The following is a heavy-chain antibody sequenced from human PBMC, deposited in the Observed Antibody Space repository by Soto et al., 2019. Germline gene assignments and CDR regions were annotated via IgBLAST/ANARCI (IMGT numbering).Heavy chain of an antibody. J-gene: IGHJ3*02. CDR2: VYYSGST. CDR1: GGSISGYY. Sequence: QVQLQESGPGLVKPSETLSLTCTVSGGSISGYYWSWIRQPPGKGLEWIGWVYYSGSTNYNPSLRRVVTISVDTYKKQFSLKRSSVAAADTAVYYCARDWGHDAFDIWGRGTKVTVSS. D-gene: IGHD7-27*01. CDR3: ARDWGHDAFDI. V-gene: IGHV4-59*01.